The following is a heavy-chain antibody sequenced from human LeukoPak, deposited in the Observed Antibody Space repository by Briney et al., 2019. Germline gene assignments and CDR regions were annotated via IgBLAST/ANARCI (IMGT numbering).Heavy chain of an antibody. CDR3: ARDASPFDY. CDR2: ISPSGGTT. V-gene: IGHV1-46*01. Sequence: ASVKVSCKASGNTFTSYFIHWVRQAPGHGREWMGIISPSGGTTRYAQEFQGRVTMTTDTSISTAYMELSRLRSDDTAVYYCARDASPFDYWGQGTLVTVSS. J-gene: IGHJ4*02. CDR1: GNTFTSYF.